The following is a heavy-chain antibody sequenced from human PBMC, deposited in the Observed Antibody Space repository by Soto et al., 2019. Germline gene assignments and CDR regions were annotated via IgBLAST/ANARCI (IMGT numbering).Heavy chain of an antibody. Sequence: GGSLRLSCAASGFTFSSYWMSWVRQAPGKGLEWVANIKQDGSEKYYVDSVKGRFTIARDNAKNSQYLQMNSLRAEATTVDYCAGDYAYGAGIYYYFDYWGQGTLVTVSS. V-gene: IGHV3-7*03. D-gene: IGHD3-10*01. CDR1: GFTFSSYW. CDR3: AGDYAYGAGIYYYFDY. J-gene: IGHJ4*02. CDR2: IKQDGSEK.